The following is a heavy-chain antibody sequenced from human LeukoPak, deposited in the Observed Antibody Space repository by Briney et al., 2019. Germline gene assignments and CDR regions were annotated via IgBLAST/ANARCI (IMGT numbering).Heavy chain of an antibody. J-gene: IGHJ5*02. CDR3: ARDSDYGRNGYGDWLDP. Sequence: VASVKVSCKATGYRFTSYGVSWVRQAPGQGPECMGWISTYTGITHYAEKFQGRVTMTADTSTTTAYMELRSLSVDDTAVYYCARDSDYGRNGYGDWLDPWGQGTLVTVSS. CDR1: GYRFTSYG. D-gene: IGHD4-23*01. V-gene: IGHV1-18*01. CDR2: ISTYTGIT.